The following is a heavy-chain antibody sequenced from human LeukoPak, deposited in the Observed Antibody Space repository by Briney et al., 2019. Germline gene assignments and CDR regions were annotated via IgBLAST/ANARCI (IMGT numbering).Heavy chain of an antibody. CDR2: INHSGST. CDR1: GGSFSGYY. D-gene: IGHD6-19*01. Sequence: SETLSLTCAVYGGSFSGYYWSWIRQPPGKGLEWIGEINHSGSTNYNPSLKSRVTISVDTSKNQFSLKLSSVTAADTAVYYCARGQVRSAVAGTRLLGWGFDYWGQGTLVTVSS. J-gene: IGHJ4*02. CDR3: ARGQVRSAVAGTRLLGWGFDY. V-gene: IGHV4-34*01.